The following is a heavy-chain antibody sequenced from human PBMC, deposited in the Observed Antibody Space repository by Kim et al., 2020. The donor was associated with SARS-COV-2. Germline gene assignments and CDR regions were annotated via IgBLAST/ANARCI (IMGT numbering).Heavy chain of an antibody. CDR3: VKEGGYGGYYYYYYGMDV. D-gene: IGHD5-12*01. V-gene: IGHV3-64D*06. CDR2: ISSNGGST. J-gene: IGHJ6*02. Sequence: GGSLRLSCSASGFTFSSYAMHWVRQAPGKGLEYVSAISSNGGSTYYADSVKGRFTISRDNSKNTLYLQMSSLRAEDTAVYYCVKEGGYGGYYYYYYGMDVWGQGTTVTVSS. CDR1: GFTFSSYA.